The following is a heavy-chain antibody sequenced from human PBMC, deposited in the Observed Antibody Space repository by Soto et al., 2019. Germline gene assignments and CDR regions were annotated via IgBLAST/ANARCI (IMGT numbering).Heavy chain of an antibody. V-gene: IGHV4-31*03. J-gene: IGHJ3*02. CDR3: ARPSISRYGSGYALDI. D-gene: IGHD3-10*01. CDR2: IYYSGST. Sequence: SESLSLTCTVSGGSISSGGYYWSWIRQHPGKGLEWIGYIYYSGSTYYNPSLKSRVTISVDTSKNQFSLKLSSVTAADAAVYYCARPSISRYGSGYALDIWGQGTMVTHSS. CDR1: GGSISSGGYY.